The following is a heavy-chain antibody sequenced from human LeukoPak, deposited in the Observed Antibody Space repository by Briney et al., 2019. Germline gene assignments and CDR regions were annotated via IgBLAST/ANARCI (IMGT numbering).Heavy chain of an antibody. V-gene: IGHV3-7*01. Sequence: PGGSLRLSCAASGFTFSSYWMSWVRQAPGEGLEWVANIKQDGSEKYYVDSVKGRFTISRDNAKNSLYLQMNSLRAEDTAVYYCARVRCSSTSCYNYFDYWGQGTLVTVSS. CDR1: GFTFSSYW. CDR3: ARVRCSSTSCYNYFDY. CDR2: IKQDGSEK. J-gene: IGHJ4*02. D-gene: IGHD2-2*02.